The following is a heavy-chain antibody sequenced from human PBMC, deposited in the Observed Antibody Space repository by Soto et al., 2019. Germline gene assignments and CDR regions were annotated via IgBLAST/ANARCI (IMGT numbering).Heavy chain of an antibody. CDR1: GFTVSSNY. D-gene: IGHD6-19*01. CDR2: IYSGGST. Sequence: EVQLVESGGGLVQPGGSLRLSCAASGFTVSSNYMSWVRQAPGKGLEWVSVIYSGGSTYYADSVKGRFTISRDNSKNTLYLQMNSLRAEDTAVYYCARRQVRYYYYGMDVWGQGTTVTVSS. CDR3: ARRQVRYYYYGMDV. J-gene: IGHJ6*02. V-gene: IGHV3-66*01.